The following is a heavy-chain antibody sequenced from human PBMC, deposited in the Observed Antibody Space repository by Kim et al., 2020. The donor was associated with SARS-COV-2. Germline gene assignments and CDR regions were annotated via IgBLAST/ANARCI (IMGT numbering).Heavy chain of an antibody. Sequence: GESLKISCKGSGYSFTSYWIGWVRQMPGKGLEWMGIIYPGDSDIRYSPSFQGQVTISADKSISTAYLQWSSLKASDTAMYYCARHIVSGGNTVVSFDPWGQGTLVTVSS. CDR3: ARHIVSGGNTVVSFDP. V-gene: IGHV5-51*01. D-gene: IGHD2-15*01. CDR1: GYSFTSYW. J-gene: IGHJ5*02. CDR2: IYPGDSDI.